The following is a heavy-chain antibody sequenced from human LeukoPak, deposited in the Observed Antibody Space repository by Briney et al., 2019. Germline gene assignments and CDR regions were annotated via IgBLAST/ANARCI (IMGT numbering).Heavy chain of an antibody. V-gene: IGHV3-21*01. Sequence: GGSLRLSCAASGFTFSSYSMNWVRQAPVKGLEWVSSISSSSSYIYYAGSVKGRFTISRDNAKNSLYLQMNSLRAEDTAVYYCARGAYSSSSSFDYWGQGTLVTVSS. CDR1: GFTFSSYS. CDR2: ISSSSSYI. J-gene: IGHJ4*02. D-gene: IGHD6-6*01. CDR3: ARGAYSSSSSFDY.